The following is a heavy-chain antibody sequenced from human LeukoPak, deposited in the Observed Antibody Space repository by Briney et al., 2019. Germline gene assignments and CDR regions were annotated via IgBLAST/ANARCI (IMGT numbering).Heavy chain of an antibody. CDR3: AKGGSSWLEIDY. CDR1: GFTFSSYA. J-gene: IGHJ4*02. Sequence: GGSLRLSCAASGFTFSSYAMSWVRQAPGKGLEWVSGISGSGGYTYYADSVKGRVTISRDNSKNTLYLQMNSLRAEDTAVYYCAKGGSSWLEIDYWGQGTLVTVSS. D-gene: IGHD6-13*01. V-gene: IGHV3-23*01. CDR2: ISGSGGYT.